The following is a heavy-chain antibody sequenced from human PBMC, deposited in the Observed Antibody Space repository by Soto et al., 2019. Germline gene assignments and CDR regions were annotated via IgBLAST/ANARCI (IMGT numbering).Heavy chain of an antibody. V-gene: IGHV3-48*01. CDR3: ARTRMEWALYFDN. CDR2: ISSSSRTI. D-gene: IGHD3-3*01. CDR1: GFSFSDSG. Sequence: EVQLVESGGGLIQPGGSLRLSCEASGFSFSDSGMNWVRRAPGKRLEWISYISSSSRTIYYAASVEGRFTISRDNVRNSVHLQMNSLRGEDTGVYYCARTRMEWALYFDNWGLGTLVTASS. J-gene: IGHJ4*02.